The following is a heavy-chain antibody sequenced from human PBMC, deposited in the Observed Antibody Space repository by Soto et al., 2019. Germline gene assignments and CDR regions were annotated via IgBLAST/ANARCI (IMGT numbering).Heavy chain of an antibody. V-gene: IGHV3-30-3*01. J-gene: IGHJ4*02. CDR3: ARGRYSYGPFDY. CDR2: ISYDGSNK. Sequence: QVQLVESGGGVVQPGRSLRLSCAASGFTFSSYAMHWVRQAPGKGLEWVAVISYDGSNKYYADSVKGRFTISRDNSKNTLYRQINSLRAEDTAVYYCARGRYSYGPFDYCGQGPLVTVSS. CDR1: GFTFSSYA. D-gene: IGHD5-18*01.